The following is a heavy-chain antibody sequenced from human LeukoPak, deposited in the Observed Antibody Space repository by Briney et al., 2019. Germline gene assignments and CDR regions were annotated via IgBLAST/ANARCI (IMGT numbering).Heavy chain of an antibody. CDR1: GGSFSSYY. V-gene: IGHV4-59*01. Sequence: PSETLSLTCAVYGGSFSSYYWSWIRQPPGKGLEWIGYIYYSGSTNHNPSLKSRVTISVDTSKNQFSLKLSSVTAADTAVYYCARYKQQLVPPGWFDPWGQGTLVTVSS. CDR3: ARYKQQLVPPGWFDP. D-gene: IGHD6-13*01. J-gene: IGHJ5*02. CDR2: IYYSGST.